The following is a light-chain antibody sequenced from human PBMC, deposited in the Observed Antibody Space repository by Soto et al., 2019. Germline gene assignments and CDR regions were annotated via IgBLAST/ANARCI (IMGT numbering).Light chain of an antibody. CDR2: DVN. CDR3: TSYTTANTLA. V-gene: IGLV2-14*01. CDR1: SRDIGAYIY. Sequence: QSALTQPASVSGSPGQSITISCTGTSRDIGAYIYVSWFQQYPGRAPKCMIYDVNNRPLGVSNRFSGSKSGNTASLTISGLQAEDEAVYFCTSYTTANTLALGGGTKLTVL. J-gene: IGLJ2*01.